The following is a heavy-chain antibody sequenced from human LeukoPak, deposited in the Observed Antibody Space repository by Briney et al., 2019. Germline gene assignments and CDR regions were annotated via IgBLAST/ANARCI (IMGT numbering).Heavy chain of an antibody. CDR3: ARGGNYDSGSYLHYYYGMDV. Sequence: GGSLRLSCAASGFTFSSYSMNWVRQAPGKGLEWVSSISSSSSYIYYADSVKGRFTISRDNAKNSLYLQMNSLRAEDTAVYYCARGGNYDSGSYLHYYYGMDVWGQGTTVTVSS. J-gene: IGHJ6*02. D-gene: IGHD3-10*01. V-gene: IGHV3-21*01. CDR2: ISSSSSYI. CDR1: GFTFSSYS.